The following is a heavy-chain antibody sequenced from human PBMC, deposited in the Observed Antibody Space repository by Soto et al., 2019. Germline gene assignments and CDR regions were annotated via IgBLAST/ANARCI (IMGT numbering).Heavy chain of an antibody. V-gene: IGHV3-30*18. D-gene: IGHD3-22*01. J-gene: IGHJ3*02. CDR3: WKDRLRGFTMIVVVITHDALDI. CDR2: ISYDGSNK. Sequence: PGGSLRLSCAASGFTFSSYGMHWVRQAPGKGLEWVAVISYDGSNKYYADSVKGRFTISRDNSKNTLYLQMNSLRAEDTAVYYCWKDRLRGFTMIVVVITHDALDIWGQGTMVT. CDR1: GFTFSSYG.